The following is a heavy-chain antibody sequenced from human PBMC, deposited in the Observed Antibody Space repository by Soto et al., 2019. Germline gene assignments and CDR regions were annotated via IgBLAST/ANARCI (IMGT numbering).Heavy chain of an antibody. V-gene: IGHV1-2*02. Sequence: GASVKVSCKASGYTFAGYYMHWVRQAPGQGLEWMGWINPNSGGTNYAQKFQGRVTMTRDTSISTAYMELSRLRSDDTAVYYCARDSTYYYDSSGTPWFDPWGQGTLVTVSS. D-gene: IGHD3-22*01. J-gene: IGHJ5*02. CDR2: INPNSGGT. CDR3: ARDSTYYYDSSGTPWFDP. CDR1: GYTFAGYY.